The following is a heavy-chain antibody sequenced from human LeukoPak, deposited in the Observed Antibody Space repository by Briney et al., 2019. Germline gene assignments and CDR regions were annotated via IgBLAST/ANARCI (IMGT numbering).Heavy chain of an antibody. CDR3: ANRLQYYFDY. J-gene: IGHJ4*02. Sequence: GGSLRLSCAASGFTFSNYAMSWVRQAPGKGLEWVSTISATGGTTYYADSVKGRFTISRDNSKNTLYLQMNSLRAEDTAVYYCANRLQYYFDYWGQGTLVTVSS. D-gene: IGHD4-11*01. CDR2: ISATGGTT. CDR1: GFTFSNYA. V-gene: IGHV3-23*01.